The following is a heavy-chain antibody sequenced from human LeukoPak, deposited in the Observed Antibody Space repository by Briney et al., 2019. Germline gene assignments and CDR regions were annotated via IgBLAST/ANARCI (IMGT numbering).Heavy chain of an antibody. V-gene: IGHV5-51*01. D-gene: IGHD5-12*01. J-gene: IGHJ4*02. CDR1: GSSFTSYW. Sequence: SGESLKIPCKGSGSSFTSYWIGWVRQMPGKGLEGMGIIYPGDSDTRYSPSFQGQVTISADKSISTAYLQWSSLKASDTAMYYCARTLAYSGFLFDYWGQGTLVTVSS. CDR2: IYPGDSDT. CDR3: ARTLAYSGFLFDY.